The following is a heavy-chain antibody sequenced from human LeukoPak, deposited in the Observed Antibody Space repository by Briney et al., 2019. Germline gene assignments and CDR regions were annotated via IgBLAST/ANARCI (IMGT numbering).Heavy chain of an antibody. CDR3: ARPDLEATYAFDI. CDR1: GFTFSSYS. CDR2: ISSSSSYI. D-gene: IGHD1-26*01. V-gene: IGHV3-21*01. J-gene: IGHJ3*02. Sequence: GGSLRLSCAASGFTFSSYSMNWVRQAPGKGLEWVSSISSSSSYIYYADSVKGRFTISRDNAKNSLYLQMNSLRAEDTAVYYCARPDLEATYAFDIWGQGTMVTVSS.